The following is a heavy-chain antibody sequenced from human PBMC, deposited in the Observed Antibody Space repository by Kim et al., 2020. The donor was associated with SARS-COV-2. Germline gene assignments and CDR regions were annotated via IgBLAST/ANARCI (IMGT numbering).Heavy chain of an antibody. V-gene: IGHV4-59*01. D-gene: IGHD5-18*01. Sequence: NYNASLKSRVTISVDTSKNQFSLKLSSVTAADTAVYYCARATAMASFDYWGQGTLVTVSS. CDR3: ARATAMASFDY. J-gene: IGHJ4*02.